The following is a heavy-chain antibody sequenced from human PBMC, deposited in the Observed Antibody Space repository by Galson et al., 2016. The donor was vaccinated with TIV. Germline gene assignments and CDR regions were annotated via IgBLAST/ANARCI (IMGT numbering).Heavy chain of an antibody. CDR3: ARDAGTYYHALDL. J-gene: IGHJ3*01. Sequence: TLSLTCAVFGGSISNGDYYWSRIRQPPGKGLEWMGYIYYSGSTNLNPSLKSRLTLSVDRSKNRFSLNLSSVTAADTAVYYCARDAGTYYHALDLWGQGTLVAVSS. CDR2: IYYSGST. CDR1: GGSISNGDYY. V-gene: IGHV4-30-4*01. D-gene: IGHD3-22*01.